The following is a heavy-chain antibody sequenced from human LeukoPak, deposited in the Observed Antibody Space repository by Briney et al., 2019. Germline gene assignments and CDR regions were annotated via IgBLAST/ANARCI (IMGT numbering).Heavy chain of an antibody. CDR2: IIPILGIA. CDR1: AGTFSSYA. CDR3: GGGEMEGGGPAYCGGDCYPPDY. V-gene: IGHV1-69*04. Sequence: SVKVSCKASAGTFSSYATSWVRQAPGQGLEWMGRIIPILGIANYAQKFEGRVTITADKSTSTAYMELSSLRSEGTAVSYCGGGEMEGGGPAYCGGDCYPPDYWGQGTLVTVSS. D-gene: IGHD2-21*02. J-gene: IGHJ4*02.